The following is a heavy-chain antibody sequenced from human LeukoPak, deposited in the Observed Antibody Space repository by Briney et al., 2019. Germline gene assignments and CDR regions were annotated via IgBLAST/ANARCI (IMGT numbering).Heavy chain of an antibody. CDR2: INHSRST. CDR1: GGSFSGYY. V-gene: IGHV4-34*01. J-gene: IGHJ6*02. D-gene: IGHD3-9*01. Sequence: SETLSLTCAVYGGSFSGYYWSWIRQPPGKGLEWIGEINHSRSTNYNPSLKCRVTISVDTSKNQFSLKLSSVTAADTAVYYCARNSNMNYDILTGLYYYYGMDVWGQGTTVTVSS. CDR3: ARNSNMNYDILTGLYYYYGMDV.